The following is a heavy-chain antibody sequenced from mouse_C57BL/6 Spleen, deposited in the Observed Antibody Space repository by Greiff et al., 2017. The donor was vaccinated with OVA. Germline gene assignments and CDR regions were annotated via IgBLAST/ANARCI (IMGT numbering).Heavy chain of an antibody. CDR1: GYAFSSSW. J-gene: IGHJ2*01. V-gene: IGHV1-82*01. CDR2: IYPGDGDT. Sequence: VQLQQSGPELVKPGASVKISCKASGYAFSSSWMNWVKQRPGKGLEWIGRIYPGDGDTNYNGKFKGKATLTADKSSSTAYMQLSSLTSEDSAVYFCAREGLGTLDYWGQGTTLTVSS. CDR3: AREGLGTLDY. D-gene: IGHD3-3*01.